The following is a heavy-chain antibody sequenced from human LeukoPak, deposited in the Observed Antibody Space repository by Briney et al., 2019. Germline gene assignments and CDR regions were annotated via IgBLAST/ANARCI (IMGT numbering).Heavy chain of an antibody. J-gene: IGHJ4*02. V-gene: IGHV4-59*02. D-gene: IGHD3-3*01. CDR3: ARAPYDFWSDYPYHFDY. Sequence: PSETLSLTCTVSGGSVSSYYWSWIRQPPGKGLEWVGYIYYSGSTNYNPSLKSRVTISVDTSKNQFSLKLSSVTAADTAVYYCARAPYDFWSDYPYHFDYWGQGTLVTVSS. CDR2: IYYSGST. CDR1: GGSVSSYY.